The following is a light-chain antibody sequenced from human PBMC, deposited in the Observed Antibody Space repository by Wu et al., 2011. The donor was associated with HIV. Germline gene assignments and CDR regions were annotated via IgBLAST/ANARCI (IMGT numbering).Light chain of an antibody. Sequence: EIVMTQSPATLSVSPGERAALSCRASQSVSTNLAWYQQKPGQAPRLLIYGASNRATGIPARFSGSRSGTEFTLTISSLQSEDSAIYYCQQRTNWPLISFGPGTRLEIK. CDR1: QSVSTN. V-gene: IGKV3-15*01. J-gene: IGKJ5*01. CDR3: QQRTNWPLIS. CDR2: GAS.